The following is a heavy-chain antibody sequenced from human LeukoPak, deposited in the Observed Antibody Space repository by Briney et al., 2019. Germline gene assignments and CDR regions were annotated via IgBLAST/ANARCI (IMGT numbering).Heavy chain of an antibody. CDR1: GFTFSTYS. J-gene: IGHJ1*01. Sequence: GGSLRLSCAASGFTFSTYSMNWVRQAPGKGLEWVSSISSSSAYIYCADSEKGRFTISRDNAKNSLYLQMSSLRVEDTAVYYCARGPRNSSSYQYFQHWGQGTLVTVSS. CDR2: ISSSSAYI. D-gene: IGHD6-13*01. CDR3: ARGPRNSSSYQYFQH. V-gene: IGHV3-21*01.